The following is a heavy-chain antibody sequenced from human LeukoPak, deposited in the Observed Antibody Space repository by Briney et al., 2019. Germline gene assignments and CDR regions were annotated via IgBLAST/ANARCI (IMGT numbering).Heavy chain of an antibody. D-gene: IGHD6-19*01. Sequence: ASVKVSCKASGYTFTHHGISWVRQAPGQGLEWMGWISGYNGDTIIAQKPQGRVTLPPDRSTTTAYVELRSLTSDDTAVYYCARDPSNTRGRYQYLDHWGRGTLVTVSS. V-gene: IGHV1-18*01. CDR3: ARDPSNTRGRYQYLDH. CDR1: GYTFTHHG. CDR2: ISGYNGDT. J-gene: IGHJ2*01.